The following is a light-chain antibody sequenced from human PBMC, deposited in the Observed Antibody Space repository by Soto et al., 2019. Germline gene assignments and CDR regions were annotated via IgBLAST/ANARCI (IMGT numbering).Light chain of an antibody. Sequence: SYELTQPPSVSVAPGQTATISCGGKNIGSKSVHWYQQKPGQAPVLVVYNDSDRPSGIPERLSGSNSGNTATLTISRVEAGDEADYYCQVWESRSDPKVFGGGTKLTVL. V-gene: IGLV3-21*02. J-gene: IGLJ3*02. CDR3: QVWESRSDPKV. CDR2: NDS. CDR1: NIGSKS.